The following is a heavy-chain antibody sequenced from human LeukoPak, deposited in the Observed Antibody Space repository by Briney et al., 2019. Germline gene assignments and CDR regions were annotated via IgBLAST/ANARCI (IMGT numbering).Heavy chain of an antibody. J-gene: IGHJ4*02. CDR3: AREYSSSWWEPTNFDY. Sequence: PSATLSLTCTVSGYSISSGYYWGWIRQPPGKRLEWVASIHSSGNTYYSPTLKSRVTISVDTSKNQFSLNLTSVTAADAAVYYCAREYSSSWWEPTNFDYWGQGTLVTVSS. D-gene: IGHD6-13*01. CDR2: IHSSGNT. CDR1: GYSISSGYY. V-gene: IGHV4-38-2*02.